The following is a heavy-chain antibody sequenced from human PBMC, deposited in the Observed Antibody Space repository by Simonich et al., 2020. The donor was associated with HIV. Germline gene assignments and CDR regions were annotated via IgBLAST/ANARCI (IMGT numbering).Heavy chain of an antibody. CDR2: ISGRVGST. CDR1: GFTFSSYA. CDR3: AKDRYYNFWSGYYDY. J-gene: IGHJ4*02. V-gene: IGHV3-23*01. Sequence: EVQLLESGGGLVQPGGSLRLSCAASGFTFSSYAMSWVSQAPGKRLGWVSAISGRVGSTYHEDSVKCRFTISRDNSKNTLYLQRNSLRAKDTAVYYCAKDRYYNFWSGYYDYWGQGTLVTVSS. D-gene: IGHD3-3*01.